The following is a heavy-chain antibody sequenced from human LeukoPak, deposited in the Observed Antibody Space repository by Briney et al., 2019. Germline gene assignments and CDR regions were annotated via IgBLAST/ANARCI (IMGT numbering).Heavy chain of an antibody. CDR1: GFTFSSYE. CDR3: ARVMEYYYYYMDV. D-gene: IGHD3-10*01. CDR2: ISHGVSTI. Sequence: GGSLRLSCAASGFTFSSYEMNWVRQAPGKGLEWVSYISHGVSTIYYADSVKGRFTISRDNSKNSLYLQTNSLRAEDTAVYYCARVMEYYYYYMDVWGKGTTVTISS. V-gene: IGHV3-48*03. J-gene: IGHJ6*03.